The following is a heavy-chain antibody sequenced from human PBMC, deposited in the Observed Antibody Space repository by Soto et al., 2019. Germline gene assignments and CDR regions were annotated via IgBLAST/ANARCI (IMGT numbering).Heavy chain of an antibody. CDR2: ISRSGDST. V-gene: IGHV3-23*01. Sequence: EVQLLESGGGLVQPGGSLRLSCAVSGFTFSSYAMTWVRQAPGKGLEWVSTISRSGDSTYYRDSVKGRFTISRDNSRNTVYLQMNSLRAEDTAGYYCAKTDKFNPQSSGWATRFDYWGQGTLVTVSS. CDR3: AKTDKFNPQSSGWATRFDY. J-gene: IGHJ4*02. CDR1: GFTFSSYA. D-gene: IGHD6-19*01.